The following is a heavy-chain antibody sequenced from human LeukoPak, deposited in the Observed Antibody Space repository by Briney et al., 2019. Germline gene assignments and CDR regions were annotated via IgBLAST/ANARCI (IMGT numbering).Heavy chain of an antibody. CDR3: AREVRGSYRWYFDL. D-gene: IGHD1-26*01. V-gene: IGHV4-59*12. CDR1: GGSISSYY. CDR2: IYNSGST. Sequence: SETLSLTCTVSGGSISSYYWSWIRQPPAKRLECIGYIYNSGSTNYSPSLKSRVTISVDTSKNQFSLRLSSVTAADTAVYYCAREVRGSYRWYFDLWGRGTLVTVSS. J-gene: IGHJ2*01.